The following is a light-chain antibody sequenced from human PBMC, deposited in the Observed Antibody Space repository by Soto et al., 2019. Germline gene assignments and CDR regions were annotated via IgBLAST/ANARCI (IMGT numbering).Light chain of an antibody. J-gene: IGKJ3*01. V-gene: IGKV1-5*01. Sequence: DIQMTQSPSTLSASVGDRVTITCRASQSISTWLAWYQQKPGKAPKVLIYGASSLESGVPSRFSGSGSGTEFPPNISSLQPDDFATYYCQQYKNYLTFGPGTKVDIK. CDR1: QSISTW. CDR2: GAS. CDR3: QQYKNYLT.